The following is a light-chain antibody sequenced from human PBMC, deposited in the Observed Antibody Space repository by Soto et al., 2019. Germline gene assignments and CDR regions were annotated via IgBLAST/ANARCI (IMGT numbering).Light chain of an antibody. CDR1: QSISNS. Sequence: DIQMTQSPPSLSASVGDRVTITCRASQSISNSLNWYQQKPGKAPKVLISAASSLQSGVPSRSSGSGSGTDFTLTISSVQPEDFATYFCQHSYTAPCTFGQGSKLEIK. V-gene: IGKV1-39*01. CDR3: QHSYTAPCT. CDR2: AAS. J-gene: IGKJ2*02.